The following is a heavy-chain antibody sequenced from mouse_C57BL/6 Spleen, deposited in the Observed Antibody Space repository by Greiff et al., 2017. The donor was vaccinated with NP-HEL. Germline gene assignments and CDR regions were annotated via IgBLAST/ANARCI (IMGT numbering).Heavy chain of an antibody. Sequence: VQLQQSGPELVKPGASVKISCKASGYAFSSSWMNWVKQRPGKGLEWIGRIYPGDGDTNYNGKFKGKATLTADKSSSTAYMQLSSLTSEDSAVYCCARESVLAMGYWGQGTSVTVSS. CDR3: ARESVLAMGY. J-gene: IGHJ4*01. V-gene: IGHV1-82*01. D-gene: IGHD1-1*01. CDR2: IYPGDGDT. CDR1: GYAFSSSW.